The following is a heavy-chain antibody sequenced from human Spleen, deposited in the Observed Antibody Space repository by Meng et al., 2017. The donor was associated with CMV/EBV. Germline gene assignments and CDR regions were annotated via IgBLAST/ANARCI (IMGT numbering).Heavy chain of an antibody. D-gene: IGHD3-10*01. V-gene: IGHV3-23*01. Sequence: GGSLRLSCAASGFSFTTYAMSWVRQAPGKGLEWVSTINTSGDYTYYADSVKGRFTISRDNSKNTLYLQMNSLRAEDTAVYYCARDHSNYYGSGSYYANWGQGTLVTVPQ. J-gene: IGHJ4*02. CDR1: GFSFTTYA. CDR3: ARDHSNYYGSGSYYAN. CDR2: INTSGDYT.